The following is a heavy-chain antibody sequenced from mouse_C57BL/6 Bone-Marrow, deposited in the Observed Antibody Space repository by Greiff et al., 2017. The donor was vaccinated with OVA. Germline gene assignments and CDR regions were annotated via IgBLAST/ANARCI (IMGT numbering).Heavy chain of an antibody. CDR1: GYTFTSYW. J-gene: IGHJ4*01. CDR2: IYPGSGGT. CDR3: ANTPSPYYAMDY. Sequence: VQLQQPGAELVKPGASVKMSCKASGYTFTSYWITWVKQRPGQGLEWIGDIYPGSGGTNYNEKFKSKATLTVDTSSSTAYMQLSSLTSEDSAVYYCANTPSPYYAMDYWGQGTSVTVSS. V-gene: IGHV1-55*01.